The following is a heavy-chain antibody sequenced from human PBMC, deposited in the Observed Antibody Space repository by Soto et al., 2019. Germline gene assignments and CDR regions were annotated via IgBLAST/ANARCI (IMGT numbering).Heavy chain of an antibody. CDR1: GYSFTSYW. CDR2: IYPGDSDT. Sequence: GESLKISCKGSGYSFTSYWIGSVRQMPGKGLEWMGIIYPGDSDTRYSPSFQGQVTISADKSISTAYLQWSSLKASDTAMYYCARMCTNGVCLVPDAFDIWGQGTMVTVSS. J-gene: IGHJ3*02. CDR3: ARMCTNGVCLVPDAFDI. D-gene: IGHD2-8*01. V-gene: IGHV5-51*01.